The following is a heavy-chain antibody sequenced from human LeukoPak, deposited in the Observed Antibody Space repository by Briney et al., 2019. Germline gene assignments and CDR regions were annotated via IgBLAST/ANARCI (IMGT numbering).Heavy chain of an antibody. CDR2: INWNGGST. V-gene: IGHV3-20*04. CDR3: ARAVSIAAAGTGWFDP. D-gene: IGHD6-13*01. J-gene: IGHJ5*02. CDR1: GFTFDDYG. Sequence: GGSLRLSCAASGFTFDDYGMSWVRQAPGKGLEWVSGINWNGGSTGYADSVKGRFTISRDNAKNSLYLQMNSLRAEDTALYYCARAVSIAAAGTGWFDPWGQGTLVTVSS.